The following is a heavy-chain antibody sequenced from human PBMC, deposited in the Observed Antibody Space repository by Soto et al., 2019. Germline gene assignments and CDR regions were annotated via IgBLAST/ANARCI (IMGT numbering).Heavy chain of an antibody. CDR3: ARDEYQLLSSVSWFDS. CDR1: GGSTSDDSY. CDR2: IYHTGNT. Sequence: LSLTCSVSGGSTSDDSYWSWIRQTPGKGLEWIGYIYHTGNTYYNASPRSRVSFSVDKSKSQFSLKLISVTAADTAVYYCARDEYQLLSSVSWFDSWGQGTLVTVSS. J-gene: IGHJ5*01. V-gene: IGHV4-30-4*01. D-gene: IGHD2-2*01.